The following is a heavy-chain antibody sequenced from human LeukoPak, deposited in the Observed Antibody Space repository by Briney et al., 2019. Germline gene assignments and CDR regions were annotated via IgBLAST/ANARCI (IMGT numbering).Heavy chain of an antibody. J-gene: IGHJ6*02. CDR2: IYYSGST. Sequence: SETLSLTCAVYGGSFSGYYWSWIRQPPGKGLEWIGYIYYSGSTNYNPSLKSRVTISVDTSKNQFSLKLSSVTAADTAVYYCARHKLLGGNGMDVWGQGTTVTVSS. CDR1: GGSFSGYY. CDR3: ARHKLLGGNGMDV. V-gene: IGHV4-59*08. D-gene: IGHD4-23*01.